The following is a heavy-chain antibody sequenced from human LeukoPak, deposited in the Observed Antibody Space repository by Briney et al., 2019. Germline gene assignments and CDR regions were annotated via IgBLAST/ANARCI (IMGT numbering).Heavy chain of an antibody. CDR1: GGSISSSSSY. CDR3: ARHRSGWLQSSFDY. CDR2: IYYSGSS. J-gene: IGHJ4*02. D-gene: IGHD5-24*01. V-gene: IGHV4-39*01. Sequence: SETVSLTCSVSGGSISSSSSYWGWIRQPPGKGLEWIGGIYYSGSSFDNPALKSRVTISVDTSKNQFSLKLSSVTAADTAVYYCARHRSGWLQSSFDYWGQGTLVTVSS.